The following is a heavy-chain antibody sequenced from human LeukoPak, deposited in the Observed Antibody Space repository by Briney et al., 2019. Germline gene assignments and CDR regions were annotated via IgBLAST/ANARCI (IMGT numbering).Heavy chain of an antibody. V-gene: IGHV1-46*01. CDR1: GYTFTSYF. CDR2: INPSGGST. D-gene: IGHD2-15*01. Sequence: ASVKVSCKASGYTFTSYFMHWVRQAPGQGLEWMGIINPSGGSTSYAQKFQGRVTMTRDTSTSTVYMELSSLRSEDTAVYYCAREGNQNIVVVVAATGGFDYWGQGTLVTVSS. J-gene: IGHJ4*02. CDR3: AREGNQNIVVVVAATGGFDY.